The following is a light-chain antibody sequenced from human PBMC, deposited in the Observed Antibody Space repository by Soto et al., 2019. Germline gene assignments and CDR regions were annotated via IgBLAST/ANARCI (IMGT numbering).Light chain of an antibody. CDR3: QQYNSYWT. Sequence: DIQRTQSPSTLSSSVGDRVTITCRASQSISSWLAWYQRKPGKAPKLLIYKASSLESGVPSRLSGSGSGTEFTLTISSMQPDDSATYYCQQYNSYWTFGQGTKVDIK. CDR2: KAS. CDR1: QSISSW. V-gene: IGKV1-5*03. J-gene: IGKJ1*01.